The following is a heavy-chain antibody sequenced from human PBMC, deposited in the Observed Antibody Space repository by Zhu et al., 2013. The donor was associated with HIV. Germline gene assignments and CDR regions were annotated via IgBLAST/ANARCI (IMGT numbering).Heavy chain of an antibody. CDR3: TRGMEGQTMTAFDS. CDR2: ITPYNGKA. CDR1: GYIFSNYG. J-gene: IGHJ3*01. V-gene: IGHV1-18*03. D-gene: IGHD1-1*01. Sequence: QVHMTQSEPVLRKSGASVRISCKTSGYIFSNYGINWVRLAPGRGLEWMGWITPYNGKATYSQKMQGRVTMTADISTGTVYMDLRTLTSDDMALYYCTRGMEGQTMTAFDSLGPRVQWSPSLQ.